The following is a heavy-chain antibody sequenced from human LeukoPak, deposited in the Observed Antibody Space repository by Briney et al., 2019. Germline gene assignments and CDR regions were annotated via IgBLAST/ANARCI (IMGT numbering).Heavy chain of an antibody. D-gene: IGHD2-2*01. CDR3: ARSLYCSSTSRYALDY. CDR1: GYTFTSYG. CDR2: ISAYNGNT. J-gene: IGHJ4*02. Sequence: ASVKVSCKASGYTFTSYGISWVRQAPGQGLEWMGWISAYNGNTNYAQKLQGRVTMTTDTSTSTAYMELRSLRSDDTAVYYCARSLYCSSTSRYALDYWGQGTLVTVSS. V-gene: IGHV1-18*01.